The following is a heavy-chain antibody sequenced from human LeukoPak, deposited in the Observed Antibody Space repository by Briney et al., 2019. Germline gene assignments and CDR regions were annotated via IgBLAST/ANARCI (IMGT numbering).Heavy chain of an antibody. V-gene: IGHV1-8*03. Sequence: EASVKVSCKASGYTFTSYDINWVRQATGQGLEWMGWMNPNSGNTGYAQKFQGRVTITRNTSISTAYMELSSLRSEDTAVYYCARGAKYFDWLLKSYYYYCMDVWGKGTTVTVSS. CDR2: MNPNSGNT. D-gene: IGHD3-9*01. CDR1: GYTFTSYD. J-gene: IGHJ6*03. CDR3: ARGAKYFDWLLKSYYYYCMDV.